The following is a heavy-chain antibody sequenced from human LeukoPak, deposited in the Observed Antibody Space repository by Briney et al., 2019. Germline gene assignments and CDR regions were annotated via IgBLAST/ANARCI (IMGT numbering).Heavy chain of an antibody. CDR3: AKDYDCWSGYYPYYFDY. D-gene: IGHD3-3*01. Sequence: GGSLRLSCAASGFTFSSYAMSGVRQAPGKGLEWVSAISGSGGSTYYADSVKGRFTISRDNSKNTLYLQMNSLRAEDTAVYCCAKDYDCWSGYYPYYFDYWGQGTLVTVSS. V-gene: IGHV3-23*01. CDR2: ISGSGGST. CDR1: GFTFSSYA. J-gene: IGHJ4*02.